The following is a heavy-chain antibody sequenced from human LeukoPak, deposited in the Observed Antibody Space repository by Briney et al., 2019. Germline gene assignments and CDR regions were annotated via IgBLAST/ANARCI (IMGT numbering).Heavy chain of an antibody. D-gene: IGHD3-3*01. V-gene: IGHV3-48*01. CDR1: GFTFSSYS. CDR3: AREYYAAFDI. Sequence: SGGSLRLSCAASGFTFSSYSMNWVRQAPGKGREWVSYISSSSSTIYYADSVKGRFTISRDNAQNSLYLQMNSLRAEDTAVYYCAREYYAAFDIWGQGTMVTVSS. J-gene: IGHJ3*02. CDR2: ISSSSSTI.